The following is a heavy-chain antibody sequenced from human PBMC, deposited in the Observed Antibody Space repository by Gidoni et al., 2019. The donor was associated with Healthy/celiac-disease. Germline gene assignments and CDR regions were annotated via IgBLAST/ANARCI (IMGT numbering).Heavy chain of an antibody. Sequence: VQLVEPGGGVVQPGRSLRPSCAASGFTFSSYGMHWVRQAPGKGLEWVAVRSYDGSNKYYADSVKGRFTISRDNSKNTLYLQKNSLRAEDTSVYYCARTSPSSYWGQGTLVTVSS. V-gene: IGHV3-30*03. CDR3: ARTSPSSY. CDR2: RSYDGSNK. CDR1: GFTFSSYG. J-gene: IGHJ4*02.